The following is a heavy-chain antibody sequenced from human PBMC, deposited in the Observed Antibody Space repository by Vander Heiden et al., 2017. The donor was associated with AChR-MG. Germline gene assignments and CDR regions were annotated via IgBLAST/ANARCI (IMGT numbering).Heavy chain of an antibody. Sequence: QVQLVQSGAEVKKPGSSVKVSCKASGGTFSSYAISWVRQAPGPGREWMGGIIPIFGTANYAQKFQGRVTITADESTSTAYMELSSLRSEDTAVYYCATTHYRTRDGYNCVYWGQGTLVTVSS. V-gene: IGHV1-69*01. CDR2: IIPIFGTA. CDR3: ATTHYRTRDGYNCVY. CDR1: GGTFSSYA. D-gene: IGHD5-12*01. J-gene: IGHJ4*02.